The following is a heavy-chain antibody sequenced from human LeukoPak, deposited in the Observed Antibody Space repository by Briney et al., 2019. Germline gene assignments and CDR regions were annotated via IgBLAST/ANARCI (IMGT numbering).Heavy chain of an antibody. CDR3: ARGLLAAGTFDS. CDR1: GFTVSSIY. CDR2: IYNDGSP. J-gene: IGHJ4*02. V-gene: IGHV3-66*01. D-gene: IGHD6-13*01. Sequence: GGSLRLSCTASGFTVSSIYMSWVRQAPGKGLEWVSVIYNDGSPYYADSVRDRFTISRDNSKNTVDLQLSRLRAEDTAVYFCARGLLAAGTFDSWGQGTLVTVSS.